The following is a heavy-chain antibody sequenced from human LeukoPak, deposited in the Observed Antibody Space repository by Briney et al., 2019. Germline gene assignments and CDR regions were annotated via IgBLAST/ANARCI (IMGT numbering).Heavy chain of an antibody. D-gene: IGHD1-1*01. J-gene: IGHJ4*02. CDR1: GGSISSSNDY. CDR2: IYYSGGT. CDR3: ARRTYNPIGAMDY. V-gene: IGHV4-39*01. Sequence: SETLSLTCTVSGGSISSSNDYWGWIRKPPGKGLEWIGSIYYSGGTYYNTSLKSRVTISVDTSQNKFSLWLSAVTPPDTAAYYCARRTYNPIGAMDYCGQGTLVTVPS.